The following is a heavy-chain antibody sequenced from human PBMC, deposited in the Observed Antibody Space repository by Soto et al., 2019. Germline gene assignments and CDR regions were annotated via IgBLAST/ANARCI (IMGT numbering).Heavy chain of an antibody. V-gene: IGHV2-5*02. Sequence: QITLKESGPTLVKPTQTLTLTCTFSGFSLSTSGVGVGWIHQPPGKALEWLALIYWDDDKRYSPSLKSRLTITKDTSKNQVVLTMTNMDPVDTATYYCAHRRTDYGGPALYYFDYWGQGTLVTVSS. CDR1: GFSLSTSGVG. CDR3: AHRRTDYGGPALYYFDY. CDR2: IYWDDDK. D-gene: IGHD4-17*01. J-gene: IGHJ4*02.